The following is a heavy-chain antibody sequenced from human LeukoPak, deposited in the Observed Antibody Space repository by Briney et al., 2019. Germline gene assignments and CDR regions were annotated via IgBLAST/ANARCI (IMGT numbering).Heavy chain of an antibody. CDR2: IYYSGST. CDR3: ARGQYIFSY. Sequence: SETLSPTCTVSGGSISSGGYYWSWTRQHPGKGLEWIGYIYYSGSTYYNPSLKSRVTISVDTSKNQFSLKLSSVTAADTAVYYCARGQYIFSYWGQGTLVTVSS. D-gene: IGHD4-11*01. V-gene: IGHV4-31*03. J-gene: IGHJ4*02. CDR1: GGSISSGGYY.